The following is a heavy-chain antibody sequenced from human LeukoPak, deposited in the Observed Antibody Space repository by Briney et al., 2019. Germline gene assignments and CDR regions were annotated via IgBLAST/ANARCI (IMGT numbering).Heavy chain of an antibody. CDR3: ARHNKGLGRAFDV. CDR1: GDSVSSNNAA. J-gene: IGHJ3*01. D-gene: IGHD1-1*01. V-gene: IGHV6-1*01. CDR2: TYYRSKWND. Sequence: SQTLSLTCVISGDSVSSNNAAWNWVRMSPSRGLEWLGRTYYRSKWNDDYALSVKSRINVSPDTSGNQFSLHLNSVTPDDTAIYFCARHNKGLGRAFDVWSQGTMVTVSS.